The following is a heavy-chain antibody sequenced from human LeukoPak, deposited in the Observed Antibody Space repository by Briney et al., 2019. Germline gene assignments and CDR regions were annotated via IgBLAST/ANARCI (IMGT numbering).Heavy chain of an antibody. J-gene: IGHJ4*02. CDR3: ARGAATNLWPSDY. CDR1: GFIFSNYW. Sequence: GGSLRLSCSASGFIFSNYWMTWVRQAPGKGLEWVANIKQDGSEKYYVDSVKGRFTISRDNAKKSLYLQMNSLRAEDTAIYYCARGAATNLWPSDYWGQGTLVTVSS. V-gene: IGHV3-7*02. CDR2: IKQDGSEK. D-gene: IGHD3-10*01.